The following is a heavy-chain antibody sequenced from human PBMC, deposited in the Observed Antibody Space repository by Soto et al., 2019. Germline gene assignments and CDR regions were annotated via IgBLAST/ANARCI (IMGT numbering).Heavy chain of an antibody. Sequence: PSETLSLTSAVYGGSFSGYYWSWIRQPPGKGLEWIGEINHSGSTNYNPSLKSRVTISVDTSKNQFSLKLSSATAADTAVYYCARVPLTEYDFCSGYYGGIHYSGQGTILTVYS. J-gene: IGHJ4*02. CDR3: ARVPLTEYDFCSGYYGGIHY. D-gene: IGHD3-3*01. V-gene: IGHV4-34*01. CDR1: GGSFSGYY. CDR2: INHSGST.